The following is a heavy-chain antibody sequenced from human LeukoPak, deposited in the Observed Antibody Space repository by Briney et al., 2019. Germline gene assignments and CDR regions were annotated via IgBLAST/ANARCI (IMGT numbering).Heavy chain of an antibody. Sequence: KTSETLSLTCTVSGGSISSSPYYWGWIRQLPGKGLEWIVSIYYSGTTHYSPSLESRVTISVDTSKNQFSLKLASVTAADTAIYYCAKGAGGFSYYNWFDPWGQGTLVTVSS. CDR3: AKGAGGFSYYNWFDP. D-gene: IGHD5-18*01. CDR1: GGSISSSPYY. CDR2: IYYSGTT. V-gene: IGHV4-39*07. J-gene: IGHJ5*02.